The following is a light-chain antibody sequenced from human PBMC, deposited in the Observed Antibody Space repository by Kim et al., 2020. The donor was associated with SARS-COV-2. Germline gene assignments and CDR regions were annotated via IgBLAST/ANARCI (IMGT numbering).Light chain of an antibody. CDR3: QQANSFTAFT. CDR1: QGFSSW. CDR2: AAS. V-gene: IGKV1-12*01. Sequence: SVGDRVTITCRASQGFSSWLAWYQQKPGKAPNLLIYAASSLQSGVPSRFSGSGSGTDFTLTISSLQPEDFATYYCQQANSFTAFTFGPGTKVDIK. J-gene: IGKJ3*01.